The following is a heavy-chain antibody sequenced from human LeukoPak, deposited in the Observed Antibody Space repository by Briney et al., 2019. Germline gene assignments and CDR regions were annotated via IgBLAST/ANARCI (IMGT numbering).Heavy chain of an antibody. CDR2: IYYSGST. J-gene: IGHJ5*02. D-gene: IGHD3-22*01. CDR3: ARVPRYYYDSSGHEQNWFDP. V-gene: IGHV4-31*03. Sequence: SQTLSLTCTVSGGSISSGGYYWSWIRPHPGKGLEWIGYIYYSGSTNYNPSLKSRVTISVDTSKNQFSLTLSSVTAADTAVYYCARVPRYYYDSSGHEQNWFDPWGQGTLVTVSS. CDR1: GGSISSGGYY.